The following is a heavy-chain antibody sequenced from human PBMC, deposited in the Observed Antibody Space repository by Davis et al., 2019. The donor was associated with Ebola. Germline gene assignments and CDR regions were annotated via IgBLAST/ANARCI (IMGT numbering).Heavy chain of an antibody. V-gene: IGHV1-18*01. Sequence: AASVKVSCKTSGYPFTAYGISWVRQAPGQGLEWMGWISADNGNTKYAQSFQGRVTVTTDTSTSTAYMELRSLRSDDTAMYYCARRRDYDVFDIWGQGTMVTVSS. CDR2: ISADNGNT. J-gene: IGHJ3*02. CDR1: GYPFTAYG. D-gene: IGHD2-21*01. CDR3: ARRRDYDVFDI.